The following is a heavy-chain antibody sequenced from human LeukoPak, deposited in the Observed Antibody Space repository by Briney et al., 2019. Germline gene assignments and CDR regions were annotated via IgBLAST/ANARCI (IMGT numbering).Heavy chain of an antibody. V-gene: IGHV1-69*01. CDR3: TTLNVLRFLRWPGEFYYYMDV. CDR1: GGTFSSYA. CDR2: IIPIFGTA. Sequence: SVKVSCKASGGTFSSYAISWVRQTPGQGLEWMGGIIPIFGTANYAQKFQGRVTITADESTSTAYMELSSLRSEDTAVYYCTTLNVLRFLRWPGEFYYYMDVWGKGTTVTVSS. D-gene: IGHD3-3*01. J-gene: IGHJ6*03.